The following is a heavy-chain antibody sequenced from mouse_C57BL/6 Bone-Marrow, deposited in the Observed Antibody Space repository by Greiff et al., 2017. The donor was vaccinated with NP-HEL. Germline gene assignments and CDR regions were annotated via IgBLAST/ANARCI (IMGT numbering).Heavy chain of an antibody. D-gene: IGHD1-1*02. CDR2: INPSSGYT. Sequence: VQLQQSGAELAKPGASVKLSCKASGYTFTSYWMNWVKQRPGQGLEWIGYINPSSGYTKYNQKFKDKATLTADKSSSTAYMQLSSLTYEDSAVYYCARENYGPHWYFDVWGTGTTVTVTA. J-gene: IGHJ1*03. V-gene: IGHV1-7*01. CDR3: ARENYGPHWYFDV. CDR1: GYTFTSYW.